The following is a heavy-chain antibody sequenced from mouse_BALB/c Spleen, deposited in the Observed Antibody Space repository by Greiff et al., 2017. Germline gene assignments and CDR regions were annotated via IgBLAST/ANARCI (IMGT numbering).Heavy chain of an antibody. Sequence: EVKLVESGGGLVKPGGSLKLSCAASGFAFSSYDMSWVRQTPEKRLEWVAYISSGGGSTYYPDTVKGRFTISRDNPKNTLFLQMTSLRSEDTAMYYCARGDLGNYYFDYWGQGTTLTVSS. CDR3: ARGDLGNYYFDY. CDR1: GFAFSSYD. J-gene: IGHJ2*01. D-gene: IGHD2-1*01. V-gene: IGHV5-12-1*01. CDR2: ISSGGGST.